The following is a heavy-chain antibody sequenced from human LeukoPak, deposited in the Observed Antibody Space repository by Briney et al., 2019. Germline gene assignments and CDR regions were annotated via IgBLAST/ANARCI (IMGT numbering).Heavy chain of an antibody. CDR3: AKSPGDRVYFFDY. D-gene: IGHD7-27*01. V-gene: IGHV3-30*02. CDR2: IRYDGSNK. Sequence: GGSLRLPCAASGFTFSSYGMHWVRQAPGKGLEWVAFIRYDGSNKYYADSVKGRFTISRDNSKNTLYLQMNSLRAEDTAVYYCAKSPGDRVYFFDYWGQGTLVTVSS. J-gene: IGHJ4*02. CDR1: GFTFSSYG.